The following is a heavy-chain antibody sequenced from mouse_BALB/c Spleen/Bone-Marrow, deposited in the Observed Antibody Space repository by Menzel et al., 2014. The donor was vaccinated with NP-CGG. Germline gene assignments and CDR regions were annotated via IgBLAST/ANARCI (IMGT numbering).Heavy chain of an antibody. Sequence: VQLQQSGAELGMPGASGKMSCKASGYTFTDKWMYWVKQRPGQGLEWIGAIDTSDSYTNYNQKFMGKASLTVDASSSTAYMQVSSLTSDDSAVYYCARGGHDFSLDYWGQGTSVTVSS. CDR1: GYTFTDKW. J-gene: IGHJ4*01. CDR2: IDTSDSYT. D-gene: IGHD2-4*01. CDR3: ARGGHDFSLDY. V-gene: IGHV1-69*01.